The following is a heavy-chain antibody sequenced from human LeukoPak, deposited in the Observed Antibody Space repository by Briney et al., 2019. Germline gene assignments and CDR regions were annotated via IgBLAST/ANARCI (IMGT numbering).Heavy chain of an antibody. J-gene: IGHJ4*02. D-gene: IGHD6-13*01. CDR1: GGSFSGYY. Sequence: SETLSLTCAVYGGSFSGYYWSWIRQPPGKGLEWIGEINHSGSTNYNPSLKSRVTISVDTSKNQFSLKLSSVTAADTAVYYCARVRQQLVPTFDYWGQGTLVTVSS. CDR3: ARVRQQLVPTFDY. V-gene: IGHV4-34*01. CDR2: INHSGST.